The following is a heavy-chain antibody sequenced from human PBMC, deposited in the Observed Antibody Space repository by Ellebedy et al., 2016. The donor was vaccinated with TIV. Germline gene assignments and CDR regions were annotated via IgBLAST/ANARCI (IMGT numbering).Heavy chain of an antibody. Sequence: PGGSLRLSCAASGFNFRSYWMTWVRQAPGKGLEWVAKIRQEGDEIYYVESVKGRFTIPRDNAKNSLFLQMDSLRAEAAAVYYCARRASYGDYAVQVNPWFDPWGQGTLVTVSS. V-gene: IGHV3-7*01. D-gene: IGHD4-17*01. J-gene: IGHJ5*02. CDR3: ARRASYGDYAVQVNPWFDP. CDR1: GFNFRSYW. CDR2: IRQEGDEI.